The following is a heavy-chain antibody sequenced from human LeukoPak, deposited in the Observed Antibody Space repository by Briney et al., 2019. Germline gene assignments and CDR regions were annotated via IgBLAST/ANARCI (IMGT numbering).Heavy chain of an antibody. CDR2: VNPKNGAT. Sequence: ASVKVSCKASGYTFTDYYFHWVRQAPGQGLEWMGLVNPKNGATNYAQKFQGRVTMTRDTSISTAYMELSSLRSDDTAVYFCARLALSPTLDYWGQGTLVTVSS. J-gene: IGHJ4*02. CDR1: GYTFTDYY. V-gene: IGHV1-2*02. CDR3: ARLALSPTLDY. D-gene: IGHD2-15*01.